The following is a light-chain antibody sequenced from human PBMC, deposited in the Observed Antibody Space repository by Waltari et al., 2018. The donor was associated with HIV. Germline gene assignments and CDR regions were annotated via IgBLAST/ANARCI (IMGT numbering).Light chain of an antibody. Sequence: SVLTQPHSASGTPGPRVTTPCSASSSNIGRNSAYRYRHLQGTAPKPLIYTNNQRPSGVPDRFSGSKSGTSASLAISWLRSEDEADYYCAAWNDRLSGYVFGTGTKVTV. J-gene: IGLJ1*01. V-gene: IGLV1-47*01. CDR2: TNN. CDR1: SSNIGRNS. CDR3: AAWNDRLSGYV.